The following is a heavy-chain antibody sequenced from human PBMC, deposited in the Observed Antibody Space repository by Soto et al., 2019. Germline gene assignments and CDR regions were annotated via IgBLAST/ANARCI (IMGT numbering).Heavy chain of an antibody. D-gene: IGHD3-16*02. J-gene: IGHJ4*02. V-gene: IGHV3-21*01. CDR3: ARGYYDYIWGSYLLGSLQLTLDY. CDR1: GFTFSSYS. CDR2: ISSSSSYI. Sequence: GGSLRLSCAASGFTFSSYSMNWVRQAPGKGLEWVSSISSSSSYIYYADSVKGRFTISRDNAKNSLYLQMNSLRAEDTAVYYCARGYYDYIWGSYLLGSLQLTLDYWGQGTLVTVSS.